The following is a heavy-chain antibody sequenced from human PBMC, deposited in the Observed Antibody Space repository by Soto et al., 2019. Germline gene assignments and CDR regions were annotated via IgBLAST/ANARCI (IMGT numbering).Heavy chain of an antibody. D-gene: IGHD7-27*01. CDR1: GFILSDCA. J-gene: IGHJ6*03. Sequence: EVQLVEFGGGLVQPGGSLRLSCATSGFILSDCAMNWVRQAPGKGLEWVSYISSSSSVIDYADSVKGRFTVSRDNARNSLYLQMNSRRAEDTAVYYCARDLSWGSNWYYYMDVWGKRTTVTVSS. V-gene: IGHV3-48*01. CDR2: ISSSSSVI. CDR3: ARDLSWGSNWYYYMDV.